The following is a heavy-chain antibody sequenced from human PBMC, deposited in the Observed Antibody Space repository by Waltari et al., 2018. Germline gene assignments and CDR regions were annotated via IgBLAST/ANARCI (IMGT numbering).Heavy chain of an antibody. CDR1: GGSFSGYY. V-gene: IGHV4-34*01. J-gene: IGHJ4*02. CDR2: IHPSGST. D-gene: IGHD1-20*01. Sequence: QVQLQQWGAGLLKSSETLSLTCAVYGGSFSGYYGSWIRQTPGKELEWIGEIHPSGSTDYKSSLQSRVTILLDTSKTQLSLKLTSVTAAETAVYYCARGLDNAKIGYWGQGTLVTVSS. CDR3: ARGLDNAKIGY.